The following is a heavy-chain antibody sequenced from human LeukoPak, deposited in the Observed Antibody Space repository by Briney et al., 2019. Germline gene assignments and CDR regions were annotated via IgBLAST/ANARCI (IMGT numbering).Heavy chain of an antibody. CDR2: IYYDGSNK. Sequence: GSLRLSCAASGFTFSNYSMHWVRQAPGKGLEWVALIYYDGSNKYYTDSVKGRFTISRDNSKNTLYLQMDSLRAEDTAVYYCANNFDYWGQGTLVTVSS. V-gene: IGHV3-33*06. J-gene: IGHJ4*02. CDR1: GFTFSNYS. CDR3: ANNFDY.